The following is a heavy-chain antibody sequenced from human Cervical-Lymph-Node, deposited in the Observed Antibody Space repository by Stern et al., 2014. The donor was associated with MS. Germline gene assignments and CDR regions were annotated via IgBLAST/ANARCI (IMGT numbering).Heavy chain of an antibody. J-gene: IGHJ6*02. Sequence: VQLVESGAEVTQPGSSEKVSCKASGSTFNSYDISWVRQAPGQGLEWMGGIIPIFGTANYAQKLQGRVTITADESTSTAYMELSSLRSEDTAVYYCARRCVAAAAPRCYYYGMDVWGQGTTVTVSS. V-gene: IGHV1-69*01. CDR1: GSTFNSYD. CDR3: ARRCVAAAAPRCYYYGMDV. D-gene: IGHD6-13*01. CDR2: IIPIFGTA.